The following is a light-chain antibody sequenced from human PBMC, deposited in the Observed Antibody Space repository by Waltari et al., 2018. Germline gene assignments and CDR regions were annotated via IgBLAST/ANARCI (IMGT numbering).Light chain of an antibody. CDR3: QEYDSLPVT. V-gene: IGKV1-5*03. J-gene: IGKJ4*01. CDR2: KAS. Sequence: GDRVTIACRASQSVKNNLAWYQQKPGKAPKVLIHKASRLESGVPSRFSGSGYGTEFTLTISSLQPDDFAIYYCQEYDSLPVTFGGGTRVEIK. CDR1: QSVKNN.